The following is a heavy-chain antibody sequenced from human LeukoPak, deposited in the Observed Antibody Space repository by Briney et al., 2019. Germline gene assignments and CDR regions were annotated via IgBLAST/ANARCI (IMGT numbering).Heavy chain of an antibody. J-gene: IGHJ4*02. Sequence: GSLRLSCAASGFTFSSYSMNWVRQPPGKGLEWIGEIYHSGSTNYNPSLKSRVTISVDKSKNQFSLKLSSVTAADTAVYYCARAPVQSPFYYWGQGTLVTVSS. D-gene: IGHD4-17*01. CDR3: ARAPVQSPFYY. CDR1: GFTFSSYSM. V-gene: IGHV4-4*02. CDR2: IYHSGST.